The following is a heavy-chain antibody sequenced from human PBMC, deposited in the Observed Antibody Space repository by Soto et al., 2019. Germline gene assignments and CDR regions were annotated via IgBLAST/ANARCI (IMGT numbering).Heavy chain of an antibody. CDR1: GFTFSSYA. D-gene: IGHD6-6*01. J-gene: IGHJ4*02. V-gene: IGHV3-30-3*01. CDR3: AREGAVSSSYYFDY. Sequence: GGSLRLSCAASGFTFSSYAMHWVRQAPGKGLEWVAVISYDGSNKYYADSVKGRFTISRDNSKNTLYLQMNSLRAEDTAVYYCAREGAVSSSYYFDYWGQGTRVTVSS. CDR2: ISYDGSNK.